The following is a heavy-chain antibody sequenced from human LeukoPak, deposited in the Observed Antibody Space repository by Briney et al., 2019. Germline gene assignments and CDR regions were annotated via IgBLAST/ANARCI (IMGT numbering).Heavy chain of an antibody. D-gene: IGHD3-10*01. CDR2: ISWNSGSI. Sequence: GRSLRLSCAASGFTFDDYAMHWVRQAPGKGLEWVSGISWNSGSIGYADSVKGRSTISRDNAKNSLYLQMNSLRAEDTALYYCAKDTGSGSYYALDYWGQGTLVTVSS. CDR1: GFTFDDYA. CDR3: AKDTGSGSYYALDY. J-gene: IGHJ4*02. V-gene: IGHV3-9*01.